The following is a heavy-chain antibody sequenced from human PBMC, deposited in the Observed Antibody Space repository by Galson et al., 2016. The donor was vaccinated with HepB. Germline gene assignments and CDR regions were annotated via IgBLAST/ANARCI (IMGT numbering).Heavy chain of an antibody. V-gene: IGHV3-15*07. CDR2: IRSQTDGGTT. Sequence: SLRLSCAASGFTFSNAWMNWVRQAPGKGLEWVGRIRSQTDGGTTDYAAPVKDRFTISRDDSKNTLYLQMNSLKTEDTAVYYYGSGASVFDSWGQGTLVTVSS. D-gene: IGHD3-10*01. CDR1: GFTFSNAW. CDR3: GSGASVFDS. J-gene: IGHJ4*02.